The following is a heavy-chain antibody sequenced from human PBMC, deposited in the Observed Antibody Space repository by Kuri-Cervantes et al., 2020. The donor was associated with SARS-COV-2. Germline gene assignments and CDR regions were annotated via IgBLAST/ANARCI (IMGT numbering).Heavy chain of an antibody. CDR2: INHSGST. J-gene: IGHJ6*02. Sequence: SQTLSLTCAVYGGSFSGYYWSWIRQPPGKGLEWIGEINHSGSTNYSPSLKSRVTISVDTSKNQFSPKLSSVTAADTAVYYCARLGLADGYNFYYYYYGMDVWGQGTTVTVSS. CDR1: GGSFSGYY. D-gene: IGHD5-24*01. CDR3: ARLGLADGYNFYYYYYGMDV. V-gene: IGHV4-34*01.